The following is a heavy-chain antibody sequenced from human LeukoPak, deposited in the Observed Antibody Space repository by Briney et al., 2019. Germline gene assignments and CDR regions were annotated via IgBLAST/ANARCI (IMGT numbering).Heavy chain of an antibody. V-gene: IGHV3-74*01. CDR2: FNSDGRST. CDR1: GFTFSTYW. Sequence: GGPLTLSCSASGFTFSTYWMHWVRQAPGKGLVWVSRFNSDGRSTHYADSVKGRFTISRDNAKNTLYLQMNSLRAEDTAVYYCARGRYYLDSWGQGTLVTVSS. J-gene: IGHJ4*02. D-gene: IGHD3-3*01. CDR3: ARGRYYLDS.